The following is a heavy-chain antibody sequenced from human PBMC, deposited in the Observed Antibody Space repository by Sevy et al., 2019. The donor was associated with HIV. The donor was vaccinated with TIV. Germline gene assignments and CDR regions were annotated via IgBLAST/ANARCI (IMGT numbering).Heavy chain of an antibody. Sequence: GESLKISCAASGFTFSSYGMHWVRQAPGKGLEWVAVISYDGSNKYYADSVKGRFTISRDNSKNTLYLQMNSLRAEDTAVYYCAKDARGSSNWFDPWGQGTLVTVSS. CDR1: GFTFSSYG. D-gene: IGHD6-6*01. CDR2: ISYDGSNK. CDR3: AKDARGSSNWFDP. J-gene: IGHJ5*02. V-gene: IGHV3-30*18.